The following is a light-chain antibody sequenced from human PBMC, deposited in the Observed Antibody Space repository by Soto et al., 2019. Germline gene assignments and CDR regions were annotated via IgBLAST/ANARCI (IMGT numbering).Light chain of an antibody. CDR1: QNISSN. V-gene: IGKV3-15*01. J-gene: IGKJ4*01. Sequence: EIVMTQFPATLSVSPGESATLSCRASQNISSNLAWYQQKPGQAPRLLIYGASTRATIVSARFSGSGSGTDFTLTISGLQSEDFAVYYCQQYSSWPLTFGGGTKVEIK. CDR2: GAS. CDR3: QQYSSWPLT.